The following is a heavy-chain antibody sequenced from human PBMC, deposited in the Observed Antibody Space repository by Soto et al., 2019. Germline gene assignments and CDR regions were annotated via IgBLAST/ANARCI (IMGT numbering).Heavy chain of an antibody. Sequence: GGSLRLSCAASGFTFSSYAMHWVRQAPGKGLEWVAVISYDGSNKYYADSVKGRFTIARDNSKNTLYLQMNSLRAEDTAVYYCAGSACGQDYSSTSCSMYYFDYWGQGTLVTVSS. V-gene: IGHV3-30-3*01. CDR2: ISYDGSNK. D-gene: IGHD2-2*01. CDR1: GFTFSSYA. J-gene: IGHJ4*02. CDR3: AGSACGQDYSSTSCSMYYFDY.